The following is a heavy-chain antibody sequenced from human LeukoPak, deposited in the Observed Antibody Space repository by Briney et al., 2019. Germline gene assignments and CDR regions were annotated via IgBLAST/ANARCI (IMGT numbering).Heavy chain of an antibody. CDR3: AKGVQGYVWGSYRYNFDY. CDR1: GFTFSSYW. D-gene: IGHD3-16*02. Sequence: GGSLRLSCAASGFTFSSYWMSWVRQAPGKGLEWVANIKQDGSEKYYVDSVKGRFTISRDNAKNSLYLQMNSLRAEDTAVYYCAKGVQGYVWGSYRYNFDYWGQGTLVTVSS. J-gene: IGHJ4*02. V-gene: IGHV3-7*01. CDR2: IKQDGSEK.